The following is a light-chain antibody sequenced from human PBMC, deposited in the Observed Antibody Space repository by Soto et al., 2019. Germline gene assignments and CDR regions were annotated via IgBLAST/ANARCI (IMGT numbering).Light chain of an antibody. Sequence: QSALTQPASVSGSPGQSIAISCTGSSSDVGSYNYVSWYQQHPGKAPKLMIYDVSKRPSGVSNRFSGSKSDNAASLTISGLQAEDEADYHSSSYTHSFTYVFGTGTKVTVL. V-gene: IGLV2-14*01. J-gene: IGLJ1*01. CDR1: SSDVGSYNY. CDR3: SSYTHSFTYV. CDR2: DVS.